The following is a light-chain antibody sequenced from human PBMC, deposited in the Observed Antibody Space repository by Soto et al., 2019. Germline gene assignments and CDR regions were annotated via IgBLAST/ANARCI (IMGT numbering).Light chain of an antibody. Sequence: DIQITQSPSTLSASVGDRVTITCRASQSISSWLAWYQQKXGKAPKXXSYKASSLESGVPSRFSGSGSGTEFTLTISSLQPDDFATYYCQQYNSYLFTFGPGTKVDIK. CDR2: KAS. J-gene: IGKJ3*01. CDR3: QQYNSYLFT. V-gene: IGKV1-5*03. CDR1: QSISSW.